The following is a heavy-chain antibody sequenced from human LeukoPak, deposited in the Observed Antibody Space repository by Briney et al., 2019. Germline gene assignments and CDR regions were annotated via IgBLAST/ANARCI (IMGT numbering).Heavy chain of an antibody. D-gene: IGHD3-3*01. CDR1: GGSISSGDYY. V-gene: IGHV4-30-4*08. CDR2: IYYSGST. Sequence: PSQTLSLTCTVSGGSISSGDYYWSWIRQPPGKGLEWIGYIYYSGSTYYNPSLKSRVTISVDTSKNQFSLKLSSVTAADTAVYYRAGGFGLGYPAFDPWGQGTRVTVSS. J-gene: IGHJ5*02. CDR3: AGGFGLGYPAFDP.